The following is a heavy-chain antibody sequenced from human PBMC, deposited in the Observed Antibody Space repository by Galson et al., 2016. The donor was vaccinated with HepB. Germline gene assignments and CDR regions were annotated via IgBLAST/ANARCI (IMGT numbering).Heavy chain of an antibody. J-gene: IGHJ4*02. CDR2: ISHDGSNK. CDR1: GFTFSSYG. CDR3: AVVAVADRDTDY. D-gene: IGHD6-19*01. V-gene: IGHV3-30*03. Sequence: SLRLSCAASGFTFSSYGMHWVRQAPGKGLEWVAGISHDGSNKYYADSVKGRFTISRDNSKNTLYLQMNSPRPEDTAVFYCAVVAVADRDTDYWGQGTLVTVSS.